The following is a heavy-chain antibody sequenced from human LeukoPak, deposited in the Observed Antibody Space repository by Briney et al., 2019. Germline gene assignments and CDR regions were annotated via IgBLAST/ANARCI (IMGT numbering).Heavy chain of an antibody. D-gene: IGHD6-13*01. Sequence: PLETLSLTCTVSGGSISSYYWSWIRQPPGKGLEWIGYIYYSGSTNYNPSLKSRVTISVDTSKNQFSLKLSSVTAADTAVYYCARDRPAAAGIDYWGQGTLVTVSS. CDR1: GGSISSYY. CDR3: ARDRPAAAGIDY. V-gene: IGHV4-59*01. CDR2: IYYSGST. J-gene: IGHJ4*02.